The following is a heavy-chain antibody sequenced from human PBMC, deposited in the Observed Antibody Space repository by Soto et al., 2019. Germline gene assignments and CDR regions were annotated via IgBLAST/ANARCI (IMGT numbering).Heavy chain of an antibody. J-gene: IGHJ4*02. Sequence: ASVKVSCKASGYTFTSYAMHWVRQAPGQRPEWMGWINAGDGHTKYSQNFQGRVTITRDTSASIAYMELSSLKTVDTGVYYCTRVRLGSSRSSDYWGQGILVTVSS. V-gene: IGHV1-3*01. D-gene: IGHD6-19*01. CDR3: TRVRLGSSRSSDY. CDR1: GYTFTSYA. CDR2: INAGDGHT.